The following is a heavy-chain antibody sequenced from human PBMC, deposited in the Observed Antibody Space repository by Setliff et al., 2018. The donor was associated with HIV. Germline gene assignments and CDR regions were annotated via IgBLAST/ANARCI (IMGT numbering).Heavy chain of an antibody. CDR3: ATGRHYYDSSDYPANPFDV. J-gene: IGHJ3*01. CDR2: IIPIFGTG. V-gene: IGHV1-69*13. CDR1: GGIFMNSA. Sequence: SVKVSCKASGGIFMNSAFNWVRQARGQGLEWMGSIIPIFGTGNYAQKFQGRVTITADESTSTAYMELRGLRSEDTALYYCATGRHYYDSSDYPANPFDVWGQGALVTVSS. D-gene: IGHD3-22*01.